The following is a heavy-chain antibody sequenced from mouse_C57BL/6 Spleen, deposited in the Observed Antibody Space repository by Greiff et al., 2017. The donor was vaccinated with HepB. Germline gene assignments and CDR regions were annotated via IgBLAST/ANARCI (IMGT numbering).Heavy chain of an antibody. Sequence: DVHLVESGGGLVKPGGSLKLSCAASGFTFSDYGMHWVRQAPEKGLEWVAYISSGSSTIYYADTVKGRFTISRDNAKNTLCLKMTSLRSEDTAMYYCARSLLTPFDVWGTGTTVTVAS. V-gene: IGHV5-17*01. CDR2: ISSGSSTI. CDR1: GFTFSDYG. J-gene: IGHJ1*03. CDR3: ARSLLTPFDV. D-gene: IGHD2-1*01.